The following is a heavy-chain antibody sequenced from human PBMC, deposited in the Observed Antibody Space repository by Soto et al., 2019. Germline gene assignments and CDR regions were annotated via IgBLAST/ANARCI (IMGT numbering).Heavy chain of an antibody. CDR1: GSIFTAYS. CDR3: AREENCSDGICYSEYFQR. V-gene: IGHV1-46*01. Sequence: QVQLVQSGAEVKKPGASVKVSSKASGSIFTAYSMHWVRQAPGQGLEWMGVVNPSGGSTNYAQKFQGRITMTRDTSTSTVYMDLSSLTSEDTAVYFCAREENCSDGICYSEYFQRWGQGTLVTVSS. CDR2: VNPSGGST. J-gene: IGHJ1*01. D-gene: IGHD2-15*01.